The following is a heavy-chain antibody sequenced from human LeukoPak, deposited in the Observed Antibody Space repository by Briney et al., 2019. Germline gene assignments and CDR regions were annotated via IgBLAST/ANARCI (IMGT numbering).Heavy chain of an antibody. J-gene: IGHJ4*02. CDR1: GFTVSSNY. D-gene: IGHD1-1*01. CDR2: IYSGGST. V-gene: IGHV3-53*01. CDR3: ARDPTGGYYFDY. Sequence: GGSLRLSCAASGFTVSSNYMSWVRQAPRKGLEWVSVIYSGGSTYYADSVKGRFTISRDNSKNTLYLQMNSLRAEDTAVYYCARDPTGGYYFDYWGQGTLVTVSS.